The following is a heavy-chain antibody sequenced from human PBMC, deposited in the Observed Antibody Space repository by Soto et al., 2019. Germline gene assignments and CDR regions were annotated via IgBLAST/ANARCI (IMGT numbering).Heavy chain of an antibody. D-gene: IGHD3-3*01. Sequence: GGSLRLSCAASGFTFSSYSMNWVRQAPGKGLEWVSSISSSSSYIYYADSVKGRFTISRDNAKNSLYLQMNSLRAEDTAVYYCAEDYYDFWSGYYKGSNFDYWGQGTLVTVSS. V-gene: IGHV3-21*01. CDR3: AEDYYDFWSGYYKGSNFDY. CDR2: ISSSSSYI. CDR1: GFTFSSYS. J-gene: IGHJ4*02.